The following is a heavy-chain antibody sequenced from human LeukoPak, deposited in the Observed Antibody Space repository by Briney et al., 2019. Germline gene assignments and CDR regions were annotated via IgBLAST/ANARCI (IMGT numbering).Heavy chain of an antibody. J-gene: IGHJ4*02. D-gene: IGHD5-18*01. CDR2: MNPNSGNT. CDR3: ARVPAMADY. V-gene: IGHV1-8*01. Sequence: ASVKVSCKASGYTFTSYDITWVRQAKGQGLEWMGWMNPNSGNTGYAQKFQGRVTMTMNNSISTAYMELSSLRSEDTAVYYCARVPAMADYWGQGTLVTVSS. CDR1: GYTFTSYD.